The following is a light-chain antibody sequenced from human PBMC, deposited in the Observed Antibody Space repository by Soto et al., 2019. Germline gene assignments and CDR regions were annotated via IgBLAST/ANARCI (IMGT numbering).Light chain of an antibody. Sequence: DIQMTQSPSSLSASVGDRVTITCRASQSISSYLNWYQQKPGKAPNLLIYAASSLQSGVPSRFSGSGSGTDFPLTISSLQPEEFATYYCQQIYSTPYTFGQGTKLEIK. CDR2: AAS. CDR1: QSISSY. V-gene: IGKV1-39*01. CDR3: QQIYSTPYT. J-gene: IGKJ2*01.